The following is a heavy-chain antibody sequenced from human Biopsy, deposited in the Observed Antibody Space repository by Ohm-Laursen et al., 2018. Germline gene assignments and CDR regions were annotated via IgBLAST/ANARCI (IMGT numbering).Heavy chain of an antibody. J-gene: IGHJ5*02. CDR1: GGSVSSNTNY. CDR2: IFYSGII. Sequence: GALSLTCTVSGGSVSSNTNYWAWIRQPPGKGLEWIGSIFYSGIIYYNPSLKSRVSISVDTSKNQFSLNLNSVTAADTAVYYCARHPTGFWFDPWGQGTLVIVSS. CDR3: ARHPTGFWFDP. V-gene: IGHV4-39*01.